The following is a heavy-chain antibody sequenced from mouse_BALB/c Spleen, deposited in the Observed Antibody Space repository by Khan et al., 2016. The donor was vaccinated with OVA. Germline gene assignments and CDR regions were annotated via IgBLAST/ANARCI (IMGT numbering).Heavy chain of an antibody. V-gene: IGHV9-3-1*01. J-gene: IGHJ4*01. CDR1: GYTFTNFG. Sequence: QIQLVQSGPELKKPGGTVKISCKASGYTFTNFGMNWVKQAPGKGLEWMGWINTHTGEPTYADDFQGRFAFSLETSASPAYLQLNNLKNEDTATFFCARPPYFSYTVTYWGQGTSVTVSS. CDR3: ARPPYFSYTVTY. CDR2: INTHTGEP. D-gene: IGHD2-10*01.